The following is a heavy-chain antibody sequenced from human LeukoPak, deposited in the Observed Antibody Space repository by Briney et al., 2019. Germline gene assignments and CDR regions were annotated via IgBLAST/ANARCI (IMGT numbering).Heavy chain of an antibody. Sequence: PGGSLRLSCAASGFTFSSYWMHWVRQAPGKGLVWVSRINSDGSSTSYADSVKGRFTISRDNSKNMLYLQMNSLRAEDTAVYYCARNLYYYDSSGYYYYWGQGTLVTVSS. D-gene: IGHD3-22*01. CDR1: GFTFSSYW. CDR3: ARNLYYYDSSGYYYY. CDR2: INSDGSST. V-gene: IGHV3-74*01. J-gene: IGHJ4*02.